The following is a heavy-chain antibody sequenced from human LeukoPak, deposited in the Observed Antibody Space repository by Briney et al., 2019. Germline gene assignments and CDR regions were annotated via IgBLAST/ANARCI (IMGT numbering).Heavy chain of an antibody. Sequence: PGGSLRLSCAASGFTFDDYGMSWVRQAPGKGLEWVSGINWNGGSTGYADSVKGRFTISRDNAKNSLYLQMNSLRAEDTALYYCARDVRGGSSPPYYFDYWGQGTLVTVSS. CDR3: ARDVRGGSSPPYYFDY. V-gene: IGHV3-20*04. CDR2: INWNGGST. J-gene: IGHJ4*02. CDR1: GFTFDDYG. D-gene: IGHD1-26*01.